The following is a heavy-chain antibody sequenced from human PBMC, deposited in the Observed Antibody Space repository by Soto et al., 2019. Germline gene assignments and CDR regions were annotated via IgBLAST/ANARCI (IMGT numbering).Heavy chain of an antibody. J-gene: IGHJ6*02. D-gene: IGHD3-22*01. CDR2: IYYSGST. V-gene: IGHV4-59*01. CDR3: ARAPHYYYDSSGYYFDPRVTRIYDYGMDV. Sequence: PSETLSLTCTVSGGSISSYYWSWIRQPPGKGLEWIGYIYYSGSTNYNPSLKSRVTISVDTSKNQFSLKLSSVTAADTAVYYCARAPHYYYDSSGYYFDPRVTRIYDYGMDVWGQGTTVTVSS. CDR1: GGSISSYY.